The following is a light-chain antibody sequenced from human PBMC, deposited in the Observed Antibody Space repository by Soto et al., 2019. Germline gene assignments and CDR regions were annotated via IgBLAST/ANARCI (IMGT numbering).Light chain of an antibody. Sequence: QSVLTQPPSVSGAPGQRVTISCTGSSSNIGAGYDVHWYQQLPGTAPKLLIYGNSNRPSGVPDRFSGSNSGTPASLAITGLQAEDEADYYCQSYDSSLGGSVFGGGTKLTVL. CDR1: SSNIGAGYD. J-gene: IGLJ2*01. CDR3: QSYDSSLGGSV. V-gene: IGLV1-40*01. CDR2: GNS.